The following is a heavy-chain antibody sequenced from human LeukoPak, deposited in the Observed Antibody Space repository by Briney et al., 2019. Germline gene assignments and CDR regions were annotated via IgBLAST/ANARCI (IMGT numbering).Heavy chain of an antibody. J-gene: IGHJ5*02. CDR3: ARHGDPNMSMYNWLDP. CDR1: GGSISSYY. CDR2: IYYTGST. V-gene: IGHV4-59*01. D-gene: IGHD2/OR15-2a*01. Sequence: PSETLSLTCTVSGGSISSYYWSWIRQPPGKGLEWIGYIYYTGSTNHNPSLKSRVTVSIDTSKNQFSLKLSSVTAADTAIYYCARHGDPNMSMYNWLDPWGQGTLVTVSS.